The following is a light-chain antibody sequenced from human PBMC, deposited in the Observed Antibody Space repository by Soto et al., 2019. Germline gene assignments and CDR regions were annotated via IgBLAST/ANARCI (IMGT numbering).Light chain of an antibody. CDR2: GAS. Sequence: EIVMTQSPATLSVSPGERATLSCRASQSVSNNLAWYQQKPGQAPRLLIYGASIRATGFPARFSGSGSGKNFPLPISSLQSEVFAFYYCQKYNPWPLPFGQGTRLEIK. V-gene: IGKV3D-15*01. CDR1: QSVSNN. CDR3: QKYNPWPLP. J-gene: IGKJ5*01.